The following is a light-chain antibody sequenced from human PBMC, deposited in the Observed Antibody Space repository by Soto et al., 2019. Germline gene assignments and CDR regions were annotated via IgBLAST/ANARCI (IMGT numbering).Light chain of an antibody. J-gene: IGLJ3*02. Sequence: QSVLTQPPSASGTPGQRVSISCSGNNSNIGSNTVNWYQQLPGTAPTLLIYSNNQRPSGVPDRFSGSKSGTSASLAISGLQSQDEADYYCSTWDDSLNGGVFGGGTKLTVL. CDR2: SNN. CDR1: NSNIGSNT. V-gene: IGLV1-44*01. CDR3: STWDDSLNGGV.